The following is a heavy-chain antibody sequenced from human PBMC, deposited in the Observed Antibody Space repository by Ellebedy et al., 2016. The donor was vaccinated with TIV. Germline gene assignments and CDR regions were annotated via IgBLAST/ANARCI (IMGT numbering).Heavy chain of an antibody. CDR3: ATREWQDPMDV. D-gene: IGHD3-3*01. Sequence: ASVQVSCXASGHSFTSYGIHWVRQAPGQSLEWMGWINTGNDNTKYSQKFQGRVTITTDTSASTASMELSSLMSEDTAVYYCATREWQDPMDVWGQGTTVIVSS. CDR2: INTGNDNT. J-gene: IGHJ6*02. CDR1: GHSFTSYG. V-gene: IGHV1-3*04.